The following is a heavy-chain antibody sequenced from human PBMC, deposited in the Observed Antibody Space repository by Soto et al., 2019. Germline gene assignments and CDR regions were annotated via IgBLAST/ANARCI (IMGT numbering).Heavy chain of an antibody. Sequence: PSETLSLTCAVYGGSFSGYYWSWMRQAPGKGLEWIGEINHSGSTNYNPSLKSRVTISVDTSKNQFSLKLTSLTAADTAVYYCARGQQGSSDASDIPGQGTMVTVSS. CDR2: INHSGST. CDR3: ARGQQGSSDASDI. CDR1: GGSFSGYY. J-gene: IGHJ3*02. V-gene: IGHV4-34*01. D-gene: IGHD1-26*01.